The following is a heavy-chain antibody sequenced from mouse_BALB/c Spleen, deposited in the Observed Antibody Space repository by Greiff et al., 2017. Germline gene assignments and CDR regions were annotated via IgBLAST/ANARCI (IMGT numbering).Heavy chain of an antibody. CDR2: ISSGGSYT. V-gene: IGHV5-6-4*01. CDR3: TRGGNYY. Sequence: EVQVVESGGGLVKPGGSLKLSCAASGFTFSSNTMSWVRQTPEQRLEWVATISSGGSYTYYPDSVKGRFTISRDNAKNTLYLQMSSLKSEDTAMYDCTRGGNYYWGQGTTLTVSS. CDR1: GFTFSSNT. D-gene: IGHD2-1*01. J-gene: IGHJ2*01.